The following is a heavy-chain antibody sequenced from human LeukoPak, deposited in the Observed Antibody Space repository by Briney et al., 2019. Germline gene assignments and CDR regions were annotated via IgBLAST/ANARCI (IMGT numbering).Heavy chain of an antibody. CDR1: GGTYSSYA. CDR3: ATALWVLKRGSGRNKTYYYYMDV. J-gene: IGHJ6*03. Sequence: SVKFSCKASGGTYSSYAISWMRQAPGQGLESMEGIIAIFGTANYAQKFQGRVTITADESTSTAYMELSSLRSEDTAVYYCATALWVLKRGSGRNKTYYYYMDVWGKGTTVTVSS. V-gene: IGHV1-69*01. D-gene: IGHD3-10*01. CDR2: IIAIFGTA.